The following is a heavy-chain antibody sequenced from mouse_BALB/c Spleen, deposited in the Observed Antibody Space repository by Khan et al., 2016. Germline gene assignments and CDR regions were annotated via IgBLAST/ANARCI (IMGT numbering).Heavy chain of an antibody. CDR3: ARTARIKY. J-gene: IGHJ2*01. CDR1: GYSITSGYG. Sequence: LHESGPGLVKPSQSLSLTCTVTGYSITSGYGWNWIRQFPGNKLEWMGYISYSGSTNYNPSLKSRISITRDTSKNRFFLQLNSVTTEDTATYYCARTARIKYWGQGTTLTVSS. CDR2: ISYSGST. D-gene: IGHD1-2*01. V-gene: IGHV3-2*02.